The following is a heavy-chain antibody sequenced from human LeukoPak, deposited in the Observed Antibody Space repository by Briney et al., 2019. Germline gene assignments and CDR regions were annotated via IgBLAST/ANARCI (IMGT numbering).Heavy chain of an antibody. V-gene: IGHV4-59*01. D-gene: IGHD3-22*01. CDR3: ARGPYYYDSSGD. J-gene: IGHJ4*02. CDR2: IYYSGST. CDR1: GGSISSYY. Sequence: SETLSLTYTVSGGSISSYYWSWIRQPPGKGLEWIGYIYYSGSTNYNPSLKSRVTIQVDTSKNQFSLKRSSVTAADTAAYYCARGPYYYDSSGDWGQGTLVTVSS.